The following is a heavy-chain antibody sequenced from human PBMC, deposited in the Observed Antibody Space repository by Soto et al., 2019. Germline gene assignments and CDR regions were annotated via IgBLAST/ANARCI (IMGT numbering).Heavy chain of an antibody. Sequence: QEHLVESGGGVVQPGRSLRLSCAASGFSFSNYGMHWVRQAPGKGLEWVAVISYDGNNKHYADSVKGRFTISRDTSNNTVSLQMHSLRPEDTAVYYCPSYNWNCGNDYWGQGTLVTVSS. J-gene: IGHJ4*02. CDR3: PSYNWNCGNDY. V-gene: IGHV3-30*03. CDR1: GFSFSNYG. CDR2: ISYDGNNK. D-gene: IGHD1-7*01.